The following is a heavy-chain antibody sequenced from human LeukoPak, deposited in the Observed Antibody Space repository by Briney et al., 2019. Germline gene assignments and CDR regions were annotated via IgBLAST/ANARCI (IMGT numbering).Heavy chain of an antibody. CDR3: ARDKLWFGELCEY. CDR2: INPSGGST. J-gene: IGHJ4*02. D-gene: IGHD3-10*01. Sequence: ASVKVSCKASGYTFTSYYMHWVRQAPGQGLEWMGIINPSGGSTSYAQKFQGRVTMTRDMSTSTVHMELRSLRFDDTAVYYCARDKLWFGELCEYWGQGTLVTVSS. V-gene: IGHV1-46*01. CDR1: GYTFTSYY.